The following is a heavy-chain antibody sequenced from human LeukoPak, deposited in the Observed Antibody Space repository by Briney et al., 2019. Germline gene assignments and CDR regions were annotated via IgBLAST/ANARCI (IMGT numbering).Heavy chain of an antibody. J-gene: IGHJ4*02. CDR1: EYTFTGYY. Sequence: ASMKVSCKASEYTFTGYYMHWVRQAPGQGLEWMGWINPYSGGTNYAQKFQGRVTMTRDTSISTAYMELSRLRSDDTAVYYCARDHQPHIVVVPAAISPGGYWGQGTLVTVSS. CDR2: INPYSGGT. CDR3: ARDHQPHIVVVPAAISPGGY. D-gene: IGHD2-2*01. V-gene: IGHV1-2*02.